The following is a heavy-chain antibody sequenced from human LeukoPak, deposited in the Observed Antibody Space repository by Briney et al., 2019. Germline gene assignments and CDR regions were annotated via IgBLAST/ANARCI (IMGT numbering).Heavy chain of an antibody. Sequence: GGSLRLSCAASGFTFSNYDMSWVRQAPGKGLEWVSGINWNGGSTYYADSVKGRFTISRDNSKNTLYLQMNSLRAEDTAVCYCARSRGHFDWLVFDYWGQGTLVTVSS. CDR2: INWNGGST. CDR1: GFTFSNYD. CDR3: ARSRGHFDWLVFDY. J-gene: IGHJ4*02. V-gene: IGHV3-23*01. D-gene: IGHD3-9*01.